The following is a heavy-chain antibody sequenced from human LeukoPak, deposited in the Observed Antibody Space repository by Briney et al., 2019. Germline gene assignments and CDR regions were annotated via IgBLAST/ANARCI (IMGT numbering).Heavy chain of an antibody. J-gene: IGHJ6*03. Sequence: SETLSLTCTVSGGSINSYYWSWIRQPPGKGLEWIGYIYYSGSTNYNPSLKSRVTISVDTSKNQFSLKLSSVTAADTAVYYCARAPYYYYYYMDVWGKGTTVTISS. CDR2: IYYSGST. V-gene: IGHV4-59*01. CDR1: GGSINSYY. CDR3: ARAPYYYYYYMDV.